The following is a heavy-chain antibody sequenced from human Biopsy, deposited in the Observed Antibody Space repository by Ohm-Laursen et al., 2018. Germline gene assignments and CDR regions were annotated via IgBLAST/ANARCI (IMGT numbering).Heavy chain of an antibody. D-gene: IGHD6-19*01. J-gene: IGHJ4*02. CDR1: GDSLTSGPEN. V-gene: IGHV4-61*01. CDR3: ARGGRTSGWPYFDN. CDR2: IYSGGNT. Sequence: SQTLSLTCTVSGDSLTSGPENWSWIRQSPGQGLEYIGFIYSGGNTNYNPSLKNRVTMSVDTSKNQSYLKLYSVTAADTAVYYCARGGRTSGWPYFDNWGQGALVIVSP.